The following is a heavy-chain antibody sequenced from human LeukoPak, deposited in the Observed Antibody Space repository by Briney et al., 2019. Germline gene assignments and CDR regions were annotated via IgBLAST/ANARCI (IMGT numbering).Heavy chain of an antibody. CDR1: GGSISSGSYY. CDR2: LYTSGST. V-gene: IGHV4-61*02. D-gene: IGHD2-21*01. J-gene: IGHJ6*02. CDR3: ARITFVVEGYGMDV. Sequence: SQTLSLTCTVSGGSISSGSYYWSWIRQPAGKGLEWIGRLYTSGSTNYNPSLKSRVTISVDTSKNRFSLKLSSVTAADTAVYYCARITFVVEGYGMDVWGQGTTVTVSS.